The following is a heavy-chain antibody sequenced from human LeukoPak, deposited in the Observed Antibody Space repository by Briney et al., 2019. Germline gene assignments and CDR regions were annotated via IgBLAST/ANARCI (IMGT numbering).Heavy chain of an antibody. V-gene: IGHV3-7*01. CDR3: AIMGADLRNYYMDV. J-gene: IGHJ6*03. Sequence: PGGSLRLSCAASGFTFRIYWMSWVRQAPGKGPEWVATIKENESKEYYVDSVKGRFTISRDNAKNSLYLQMNSLGGEDTAVYYCAIMGADLRNYYMDVWGKGTTVIVSS. CDR2: IKENESKE. D-gene: IGHD2-8*01. CDR1: GFTFRIYW.